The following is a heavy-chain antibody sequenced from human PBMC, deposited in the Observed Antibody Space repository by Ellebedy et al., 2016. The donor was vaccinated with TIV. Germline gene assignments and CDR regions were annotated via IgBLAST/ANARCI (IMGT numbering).Heavy chain of an antibody. J-gene: IGHJ5*02. Sequence: AASVKVSCKASGYTFTSSAMYWVRQAPGQRLEWMGWINAVNGETKYSQKFQGRVTITRDTSASTAYMELRSLRSEDTAVYYCAREGGIPFDPWGQGTLVTVSS. CDR3: AREGGIPFDP. V-gene: IGHV1-3*01. CDR2: INAVNGET. D-gene: IGHD2-21*01. CDR1: GYTFTSSA.